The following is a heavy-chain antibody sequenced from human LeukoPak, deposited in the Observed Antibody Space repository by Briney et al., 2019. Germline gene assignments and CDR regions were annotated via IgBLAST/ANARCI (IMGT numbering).Heavy chain of an antibody. CDR2: ISSSGSTI. Sequence: GGSLRLSCAASGFTFSSYEMNWVRQAPGKGLEWVSYISSSGSTIYYADSVKGRFTISRDNAKNSLYLQMNSLRAEDTAVYYCARVYSSGWRYFDYWGQGTLVTVSS. CDR3: ARVYSSGWRYFDY. V-gene: IGHV3-48*03. J-gene: IGHJ4*02. D-gene: IGHD6-19*01. CDR1: GFTFSSYE.